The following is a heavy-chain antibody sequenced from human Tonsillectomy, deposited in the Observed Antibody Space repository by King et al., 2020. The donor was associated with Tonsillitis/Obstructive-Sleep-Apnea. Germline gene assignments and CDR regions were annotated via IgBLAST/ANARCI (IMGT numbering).Heavy chain of an antibody. CDR1: GYTFTGYY. Sequence: VQLVESGAEVKKPGASVKVSCKASGYTFTGYYMHWVRQAPGQGLEWMGRINPNSDGTNYAQKFQGRVTMTRDTSISTAYMELSRLRSDDTAVYYCAGAPSTVALRYYFDYWGQGTLVTVSS. CDR3: AGAPSTVALRYYFDY. J-gene: IGHJ4*02. CDR2: INPNSDGT. V-gene: IGHV1-2*06. D-gene: IGHD4-11*01.